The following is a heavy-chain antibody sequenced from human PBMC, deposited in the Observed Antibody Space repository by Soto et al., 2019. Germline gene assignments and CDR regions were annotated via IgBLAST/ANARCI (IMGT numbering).Heavy chain of an antibody. CDR2: IYYSGNS. D-gene: IGHD2-2*01. Sequence: QLQLQASGPGLVKPSETLSLTCSVSGGSISSGSYSWGWIRQPPGQGLEWIGTIYYSGNSYYTPSLKSRVTISVDTSNNQLSLKLSSVTAADTAVYYCARLGGYCSSTGCYGYYAMDVWGQGTAVTVSS. J-gene: IGHJ6*02. CDR3: ARLGGYCSSTGCYGYYAMDV. V-gene: IGHV4-39*01. CDR1: GGSISSGSYS.